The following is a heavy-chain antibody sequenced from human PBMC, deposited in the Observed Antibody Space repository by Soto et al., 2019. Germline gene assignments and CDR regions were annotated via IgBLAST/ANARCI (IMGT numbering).Heavy chain of an antibody. CDR2: ISGSGGST. Sequence: GGSLRLSCAASGFTFSSYAMSWVRQAPGKGLEWVSAISGSGGSTYYADSVKGRFTISRDNSKNTLYLQMNSLRAEDTAVYYCAKARNAYYGSGSYYSFLNWFDPWGQGTLVTVSS. D-gene: IGHD3-10*01. J-gene: IGHJ5*02. V-gene: IGHV3-23*01. CDR3: AKARNAYYGSGSYYSFLNWFDP. CDR1: GFTFSSYA.